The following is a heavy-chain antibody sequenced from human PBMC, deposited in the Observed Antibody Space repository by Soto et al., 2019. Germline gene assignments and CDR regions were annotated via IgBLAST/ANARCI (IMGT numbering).Heavy chain of an antibody. D-gene: IGHD3-9*01. CDR1: GGTFSSYA. V-gene: IGHV1-69*01. J-gene: IGHJ5*02. CDR3: ARVLRYFDWSNWFDP. CDR2: IIPIFGTA. Sequence: QVQLVQSGAEVKKPGSSVKVSCKASGGTFSSYAISWVQQAPGQGLEWMGGIIPIFGTANYAQKFQGRVTITADESTSTAYMELSSLRSEDTAVYYCARVLRYFDWSNWFDPWGQGTLVTVSS.